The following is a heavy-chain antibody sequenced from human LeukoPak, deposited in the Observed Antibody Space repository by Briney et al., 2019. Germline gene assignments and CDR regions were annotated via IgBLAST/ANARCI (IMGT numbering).Heavy chain of an antibody. CDR2: IYYSGST. CDR3: ARQFRVLVGSVADGYFHH. CDR1: GGSISSNSYY. J-gene: IGHJ1*01. V-gene: IGHV4-39*01. D-gene: IGHD6-19*01. Sequence: SETLSLTCTVSGGSISSNSYYWGWIRQPPGKGLEWIGSIYYSGSTYYTPSLKSRVTISVDTSKNQFSLKLSSVTAADTAVYYCARQFRVLVGSVADGYFHHWGQGTLVTVSS.